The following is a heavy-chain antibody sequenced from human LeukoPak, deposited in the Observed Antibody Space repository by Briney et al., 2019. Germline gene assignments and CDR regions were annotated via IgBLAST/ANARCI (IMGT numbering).Heavy chain of an antibody. J-gene: IGHJ4*03. D-gene: IGHD3-22*01. V-gene: IGHV4-59*01. CDR2: IYDSGST. CDR3: ARQSISGSSLSYFDY. CDR1: GGSISSYY. Sequence: SETLSLTCTVSGGSISSYYWSWIRQPPGKGLEWIGNIYDSGSTNYNPSLKSRVTISVDTSKNQCSLKLSSVTAADTAVYYCARQSISGSSLSYFDYWGNRTIVYVSS.